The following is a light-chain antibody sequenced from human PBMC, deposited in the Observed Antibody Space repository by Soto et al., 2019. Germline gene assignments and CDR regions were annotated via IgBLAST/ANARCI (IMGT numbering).Light chain of an antibody. Sequence: DIQMTQSPSTLSASVGDRVTITCRASQSISSWLAWYQQKPGKAPKLLIYDASSLESGVPSRFSGRGSGTEFTLDNSNLQSDDFATYYCQQYTAFGQGTKVEIK. CDR2: DAS. CDR3: QQYTA. V-gene: IGKV1-5*01. J-gene: IGKJ1*01. CDR1: QSISSW.